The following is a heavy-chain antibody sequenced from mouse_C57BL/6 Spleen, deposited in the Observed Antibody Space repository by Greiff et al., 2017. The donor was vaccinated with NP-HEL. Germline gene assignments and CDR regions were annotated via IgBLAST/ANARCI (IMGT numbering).Heavy chain of an antibody. J-gene: IGHJ4*01. V-gene: IGHV6-3*01. CDR1: GFTFSNYW. D-gene: IGHD1-1*01. Sequence: EVQGVESGGGLVQPGGSMKLSCVASGFTFSNYWMNWVRQSPEKGLEWVAQIRLKSDNYATHYAESVKGRFTISRDDSKSSVYLQMNNLRAEDTGIYYCTVYYYGSSPYAMDYWGQGTSVTVSS. CDR3: TVYYYGSSPYAMDY. CDR2: IRLKSDNYAT.